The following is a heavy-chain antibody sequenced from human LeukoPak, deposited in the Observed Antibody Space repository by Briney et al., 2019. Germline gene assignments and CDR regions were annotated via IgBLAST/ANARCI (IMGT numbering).Heavy chain of an antibody. CDR2: INHSGST. Sequence: SETLSVTCAVYGGSFSGYYWSWIRQPRGKGLEWIGEINHSGSTNYNPSLKSRVTISVDTSKNQFSLKLSSVTAADTAVYYCARARGYSYGDFDYWGQGTLVTVSS. CDR3: ARARGYSYGDFDY. J-gene: IGHJ4*02. D-gene: IGHD5-18*01. CDR1: GGSFSGYY. V-gene: IGHV4-34*01.